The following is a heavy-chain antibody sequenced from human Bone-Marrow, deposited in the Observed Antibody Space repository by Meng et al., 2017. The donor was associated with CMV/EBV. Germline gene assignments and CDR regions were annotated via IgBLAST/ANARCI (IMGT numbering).Heavy chain of an antibody. Sequence: ASVKVSCKASGYTFTGYYMHWVRQAPGQGLEWMGWINPNSGGTNYAQKFQGRVTMTRDTAISTAYMELSRLRSDDTAVYYCASSWIHSSSSRLQHWGQGTLVTVSS. J-gene: IGHJ1*01. V-gene: IGHV1-2*02. CDR3: ASSWIHSSSSRLQH. CDR1: GYTFTGYY. D-gene: IGHD6-6*01. CDR2: INPNSGGT.